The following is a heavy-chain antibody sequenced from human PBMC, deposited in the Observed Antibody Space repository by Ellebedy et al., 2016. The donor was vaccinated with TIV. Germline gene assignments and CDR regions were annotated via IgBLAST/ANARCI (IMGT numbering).Heavy chain of an antibody. CDR2: IIPIFGTT. Sequence: SVKVSCKASGGSFSSYAISWVRQAPGKGLEWMGGIIPIFGTTNHAQSFQGRLTITADASTGTAYMELSSLRSEDTALYYCARVRYGHGMDVWGQGTTVIVSS. D-gene: IGHD3-9*01. CDR1: GGSFSSYA. V-gene: IGHV1-69*13. CDR3: ARVRYGHGMDV. J-gene: IGHJ6*02.